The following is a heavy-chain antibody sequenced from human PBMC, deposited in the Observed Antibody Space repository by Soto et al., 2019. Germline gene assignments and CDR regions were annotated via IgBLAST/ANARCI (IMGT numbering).Heavy chain of an antibody. CDR1: GYTFTSYG. J-gene: IGHJ4*02. CDR3: ARESPFTRAAEP. V-gene: IGHV1-18*01. D-gene: IGHD6-13*01. CDR2: ISAYNGNT. Sequence: QVQLVQSGAEVKKPGASVRVSCKASGYTFTSYGISWVRQAPGQGLEWMGWISAYNGNTNYAQSLQGRVTMTTDTSTTTDYMELRRLIADDTAVYYGARESPFTRAAEPWGQETLVTVS.